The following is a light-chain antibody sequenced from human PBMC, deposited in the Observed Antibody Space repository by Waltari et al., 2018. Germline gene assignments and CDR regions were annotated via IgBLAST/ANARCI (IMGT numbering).Light chain of an antibody. CDR3: SSYTKSTTQV. J-gene: IGLJ1*01. CDR1: NSDIGSYNF. V-gene: IGLV2-14*01. Sequence: QSALTQPASVSGSPGQSITISCTVTNSDIGSYNFSSWYQQHPNKVPKLVLYEVSNRPSGVSNSFSGSKSGNTAFLTISGLQAEDEAEYYCSSYTKSTTQVFGTGTKVTVL. CDR2: EVS.